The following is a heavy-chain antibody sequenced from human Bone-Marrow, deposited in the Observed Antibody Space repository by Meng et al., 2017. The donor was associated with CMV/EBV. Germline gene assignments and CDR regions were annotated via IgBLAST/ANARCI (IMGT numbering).Heavy chain of an antibody. D-gene: IGHD2-8*02. CDR2: ISYSGDT. V-gene: IGHV4-4*01. J-gene: IGHJ4*02. CDR1: GDSISRNLW. Sequence: GSLRLSCVVSGDSISRNLWWSWVRQPPGKGLEWIGEISYSGDTKYNPSLQSRATISSDTTNNRFSLRLNSVTAADTGVYFCARSPGFWSLDYWGRGTLVTVSS. CDR3: ARSPGFWSLDY.